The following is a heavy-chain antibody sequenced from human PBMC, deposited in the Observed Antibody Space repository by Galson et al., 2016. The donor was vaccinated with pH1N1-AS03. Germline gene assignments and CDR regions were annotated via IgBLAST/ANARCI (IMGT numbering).Heavy chain of an antibody. Sequence: SLRLSCAVSGFTFGDYYMTWVRQTPGKGLEWIPYISSSGSTKYYADSVEGRFTISRDNAKNSLFLQMNYLTAEDTAIYYCARAKGSGWPNKHYFDSWGPGTLVIVSS. CDR1: GFTFGDYY. D-gene: IGHD6-19*01. V-gene: IGHV3-11*01. J-gene: IGHJ4*02. CDR3: ARAKGSGWPNKHYFDS. CDR2: ISSSGSTK.